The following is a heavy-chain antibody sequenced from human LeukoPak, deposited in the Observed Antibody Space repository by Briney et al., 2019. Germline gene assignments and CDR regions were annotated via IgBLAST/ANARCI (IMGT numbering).Heavy chain of an antibody. CDR3: ARGDGSDYYGSGSYGFDY. CDR2: IKQDGSEK. Sequence: GGSLRLSCAASGFTFSSYWMSWVRQAPGKGLEWVANIKQDGSEKYYVDSVRGRFTISRDNAKNSLYLQMNSLRAEDTAVYYCARGDGSDYYGSGSYGFDYWGQGTLVTVSS. CDR1: GFTFSSYW. D-gene: IGHD3-10*01. V-gene: IGHV3-7*01. J-gene: IGHJ4*02.